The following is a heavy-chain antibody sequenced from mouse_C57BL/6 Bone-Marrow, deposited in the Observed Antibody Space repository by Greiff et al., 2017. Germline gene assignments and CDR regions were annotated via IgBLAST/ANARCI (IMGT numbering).Heavy chain of an antibody. D-gene: IGHD1-1*01. CDR1: GFTFSSYG. CDR2: ISSGGSYT. Sequence: EVQLQQSGGDLVKPGGSLKLSCAASGFTFSSYGMSWVRQTPDKRLEWVATISSGGSYTYYPDSVKGRFTISRDNAKNTLYLQMSSLKSEDTAMYYCAREGRYYYGSSYRGDYFDYWGQGTTLPVSS. V-gene: IGHV5-6*01. J-gene: IGHJ2*01. CDR3: AREGRYYYGSSYRGDYFDY.